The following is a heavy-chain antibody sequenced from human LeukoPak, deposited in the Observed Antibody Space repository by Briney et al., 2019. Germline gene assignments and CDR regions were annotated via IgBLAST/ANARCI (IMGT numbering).Heavy chain of an antibody. CDR2: IYYTGTT. CDR3: VRSKGSSSGWYGNYFDF. D-gene: IGHD6-19*01. CDR1: GGSISSSSYY. J-gene: IGHJ4*02. Sequence: SETLSLTCIVSGGSISSSSYYWGWIRQPPGKGLEWIGSIYYTGTTYYNPSLKSRVSISVENQFSLKLSSVTAADTAVYYCVRSKGSSSGWYGNYFDFWGQGTLVTVSS. V-gene: IGHV4-39*07.